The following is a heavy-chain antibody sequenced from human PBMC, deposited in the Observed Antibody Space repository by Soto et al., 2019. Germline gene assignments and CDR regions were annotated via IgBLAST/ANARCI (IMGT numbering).Heavy chain of an antibody. D-gene: IGHD2-15*01. CDR3: ARDLAPTVGSDPIKDPNWFHP. V-gene: IGHV1-8*01. J-gene: IGHJ5*02. CDR1: GYTFTSYD. Sequence: ASVKVSCKASGYTFTSYDINWVRQATGQGLEWMGWMNPNSGNTGYAQKFQGRVTMTRNTSISTAYMELSSLRSDDTAVYYCARDLAPTVGSDPIKDPNWFHPWGQGTRVTVAS. CDR2: MNPNSGNT.